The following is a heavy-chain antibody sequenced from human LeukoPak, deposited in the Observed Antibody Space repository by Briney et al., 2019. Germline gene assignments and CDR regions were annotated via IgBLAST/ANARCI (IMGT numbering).Heavy chain of an antibody. V-gene: IGHV4-34*01. CDR1: GGSLSGYY. Sequence: PSETLSLTCAVYGGSLSGYYWSWIRQPPGKGLEWIGEINHSGSTNYNPSLKSRVTISVDTSKNQFSLKLSSVTAADTAVYYCARGPEPYGRRRGAFVYWGQGTLVTVSS. CDR2: INHSGST. D-gene: IGHD3-10*01. J-gene: IGHJ4*02. CDR3: ARGPEPYGRRRGAFVY.